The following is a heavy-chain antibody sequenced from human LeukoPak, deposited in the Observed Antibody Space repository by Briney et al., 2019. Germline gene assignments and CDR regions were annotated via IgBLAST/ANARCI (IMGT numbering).Heavy chain of an antibody. CDR1: GFTFSSHW. CDR3: ARRGLDYYYIDV. J-gene: IGHJ6*03. V-gene: IGHV3-74*01. CDR2: INSDGSST. Sequence: PGGSLRLSCAASGFTFSSHWMHWVRQAPGKGLVWVSRINSDGSSTSYADSVKGRFTISRDNAKNTLYLQMNSLRAEDTAVYYCARRGLDYYYIDVWGKGTTVTVSS.